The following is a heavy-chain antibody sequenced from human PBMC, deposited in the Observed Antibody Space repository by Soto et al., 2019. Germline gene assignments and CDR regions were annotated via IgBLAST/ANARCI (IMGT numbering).Heavy chain of an antibody. J-gene: IGHJ6*02. CDR1: GFTFSSYW. D-gene: IGHD3-22*01. CDR3: ARFYYDSSGYLPSPYYYYYGMDV. Sequence: GSLRLSCAASGFTFSSYWMHWVRQAPGKGLVWVSRINSDGSSTSYADSVKGRFTISRDNAKNTLYLQMNSLRAEDTAVYYCARFYYDSSGYLPSPYYYYYGMDVWGQGTTVTVSS. CDR2: INSDGSST. V-gene: IGHV3-74*01.